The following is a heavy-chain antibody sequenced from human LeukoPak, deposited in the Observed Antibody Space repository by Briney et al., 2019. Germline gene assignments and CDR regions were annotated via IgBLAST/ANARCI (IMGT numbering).Heavy chain of an antibody. CDR3: AKDQAAGGPPYNWLDP. CDR2: ISSSGVST. CDR1: GFTFSSYG. J-gene: IGHJ5*02. Sequence: SGGSLRLSCAASGFTFSSYGMSWVRQAPGKGLEWVSAISSSGVSTYYADSVKGRFTISRDNSRNTLYLQMNSLRAEDTAVYFCAKDQAAGGPPYNWLDPWGQGTLVTVSS. D-gene: IGHD6-13*01. V-gene: IGHV3-23*01.